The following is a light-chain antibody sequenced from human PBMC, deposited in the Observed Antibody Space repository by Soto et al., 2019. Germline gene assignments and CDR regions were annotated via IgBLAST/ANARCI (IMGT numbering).Light chain of an antibody. V-gene: IGKV1-33*01. J-gene: IGKJ5*01. CDR1: QNINNY. Sequence: DIHMTQFRSSLSPSLVASATITCQASQNINNYLNWYQQKPGRAPKLLIYDASNLEAGVPSRFRGSGSGTDFTFTISRLQPEDIATYYCQQYENLPTFGQGTRLEIK. CDR3: QQYENLPT. CDR2: DAS.